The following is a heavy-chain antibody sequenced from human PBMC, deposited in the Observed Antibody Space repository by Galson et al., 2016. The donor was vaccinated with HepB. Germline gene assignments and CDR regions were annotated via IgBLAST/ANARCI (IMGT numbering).Heavy chain of an antibody. CDR1: GGSISFYY. V-gene: IGHV4-59*12. Sequence: SETLSLTCTVSGGSISFYYWNWFQQPPGKGLEWIGYVYNSGTTNYNPSLKSRVTISVDMSKNQFSLKMSSVTAADTAVYYCARGTTVTTSYSAMDVWGPGTTVTVSS. CDR2: VYNSGTT. CDR3: ARGTTVTTSYSAMDV. J-gene: IGHJ6*02. D-gene: IGHD4-17*01.